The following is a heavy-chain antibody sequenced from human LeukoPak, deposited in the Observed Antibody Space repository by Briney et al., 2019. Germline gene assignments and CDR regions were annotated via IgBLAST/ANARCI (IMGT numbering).Heavy chain of an antibody. D-gene: IGHD2-2*01. Sequence: GGSLRLSCAASGFTFSSYGMHWVRQAPGKGLEWVAVIWYDGSNKYYADSVKGRFTISRDNSKNTLYLQMNSLRAEDTAVYFCARGGHCSTTSCSNYDGMDVWGQGTTLTVSS. V-gene: IGHV3-33*01. CDR3: ARGGHCSTTSCSNYDGMDV. J-gene: IGHJ6*02. CDR1: GFTFSSYG. CDR2: IWYDGSNK.